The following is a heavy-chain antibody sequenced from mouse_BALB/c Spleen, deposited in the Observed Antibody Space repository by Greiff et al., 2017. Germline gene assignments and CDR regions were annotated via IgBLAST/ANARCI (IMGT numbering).Heavy chain of an antibody. Sequence: VQLQQPGAELVRPGTSVKVSCKASGYAFTNYLIEWVKQRPGQGLEWIGVINPGSGGTNYNEKFKGKATLTADKSSSTAYMQLSSLTSDDSAVYFCARKEDYDGYFDVWGAGTTVTVSS. D-gene: IGHD2-4*01. CDR3: ARKEDYDGYFDV. CDR1: GYAFTNYL. V-gene: IGHV1-54*01. CDR2: INPGSGGT. J-gene: IGHJ1*01.